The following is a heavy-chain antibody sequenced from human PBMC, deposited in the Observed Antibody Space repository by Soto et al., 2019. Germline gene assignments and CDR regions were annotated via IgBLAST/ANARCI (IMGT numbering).Heavy chain of an antibody. Sequence: QVQLQQWGAGLLKPSETLSLTCAVYGGSFSGYYWSWIRQPPGQGLECIGEINHSGSTNYNPSLKRRVTIAVDISKNQSALKLSSVTGADTAVYYCARRITIFVVVRGGIDHWGQGTLVPVSS. J-gene: IGHJ5*02. D-gene: IGHD3-3*01. CDR3: ARRITIFVVVRGGIDH. V-gene: IGHV4-34*01. CDR1: GGSFSGYY. CDR2: INHSGST.